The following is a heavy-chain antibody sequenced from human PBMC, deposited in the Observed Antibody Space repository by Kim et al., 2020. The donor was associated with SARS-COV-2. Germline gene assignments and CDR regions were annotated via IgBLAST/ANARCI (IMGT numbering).Heavy chain of an antibody. CDR1: GGSISSSSYY. CDR2: IYYSGST. V-gene: IGHV4-39*01. CDR3: ARRGVRGVFSGYYFDY. Sequence: SETLSLTCTVSGGSISSSSYYWGWIRQPPGKGLEWIGSIYYSGSTYYNPSLKSRVTISVDTSKNQFSLKLSSVTAADTAVYYCARRGVRGVFSGYYFDYWGQGTLVTVSS. J-gene: IGHJ4*02. D-gene: IGHD3-10*01.